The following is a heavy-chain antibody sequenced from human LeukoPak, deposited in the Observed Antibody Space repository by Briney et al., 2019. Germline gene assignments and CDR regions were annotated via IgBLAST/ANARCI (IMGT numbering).Heavy chain of an antibody. J-gene: IGHJ1*01. CDR1: GYSISNGYY. V-gene: IGHV4-38-2*01. CDR2: VYHGGNT. D-gene: IGHD1-26*01. Sequence: PSETLSLTCSVSGYSISNGYYWGWTRQPPGKGLEFIGSVYHGGNTYYKASLKSRVTISLDTSKNQVSLRLSSVTAADTAVYYCARSYSGSFLYWGQGSLVTVSS. CDR3: ARSYSGSFLY.